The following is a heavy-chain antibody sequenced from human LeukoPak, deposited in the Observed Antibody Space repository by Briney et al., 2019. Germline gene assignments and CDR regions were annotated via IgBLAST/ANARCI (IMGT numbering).Heavy chain of an antibody. V-gene: IGHV4-4*07. CDR2: INSSGST. CDR1: DGSISSYY. CDR3: ARAGDGYTSDY. J-gene: IGHJ4*02. Sequence: SETLSLTCTVSDGSISSYYWTWIRQPAGKGLEWIGRINSSGSTNYNPSLKSRVTLSVDKSKNQFSLKLSSVTAADTAVYYCARAGDGYTSDYWGQGTLVTVSS. D-gene: IGHD5-24*01.